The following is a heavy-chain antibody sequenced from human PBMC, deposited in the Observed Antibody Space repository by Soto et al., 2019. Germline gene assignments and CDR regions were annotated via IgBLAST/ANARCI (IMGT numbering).Heavy chain of an antibody. Sequence: SETLSLTCTVSGDSSVSSSSYYWGWIRQPPGKGLEWIGSIYYTGNTFYSPSFRSRLTISVDTSKSQFSLKLRSVTAADTSTYYCASEVSSTDGMDVWGQGTTVTVSS. CDR3: ASEVSSTDGMDV. CDR2: IYYTGNT. V-gene: IGHV4-39*01. CDR1: GDSSVSSSSYY. D-gene: IGHD2-15*01. J-gene: IGHJ6*02.